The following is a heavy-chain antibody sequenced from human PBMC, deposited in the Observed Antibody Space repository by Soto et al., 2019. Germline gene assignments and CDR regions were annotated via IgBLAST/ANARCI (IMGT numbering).Heavy chain of an antibody. CDR1: GYTFTSYY. J-gene: IGHJ6*02. Sequence: ASVKVSCKASGYTFTSYYMHWVRQAPGQGLEWMGIINPSGGSTSYAQKFQGRVTMTRDTSTSTVYMELSSLRSEDTAVYYCARDDGFGEPRPPYYYYYGMDVWGQGTTVTVSS. CDR3: ARDDGFGEPRPPYYYYYGMDV. CDR2: INPSGGST. V-gene: IGHV1-46*01. D-gene: IGHD3-10*01.